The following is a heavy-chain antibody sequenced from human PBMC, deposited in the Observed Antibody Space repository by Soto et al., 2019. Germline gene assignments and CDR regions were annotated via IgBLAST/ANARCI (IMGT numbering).Heavy chain of an antibody. CDR2: FSCSGGST. D-gene: IGHD1-1*01. Sequence: GSLSLSCAASGFTFSSYAMSWVRQAPGKGLEWVSAFSCSGGSTYYADSGKGRFTISRDNSKNTLYLQMISVRAEDTAVYYCAKGGHWDAFDIWGQGTMVTV. CDR3: AKGGHWDAFDI. J-gene: IGHJ3*02. V-gene: IGHV3-23*01. CDR1: GFTFSSYA.